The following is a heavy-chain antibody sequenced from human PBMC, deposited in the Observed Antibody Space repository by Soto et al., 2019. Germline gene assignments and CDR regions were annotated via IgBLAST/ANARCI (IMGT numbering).Heavy chain of an antibody. Sequence: EVQVIESGGGLVQPGGSLRLSCATSGFTFGNFAMSWVRQAPGRELEWVSGMSSASSTTYYGDSVKGRFTISRDTSKNTLYLQMNSLRAEDTAVYYCARGKYYYLFDIWGQGTMVTVSS. CDR1: GFTFGNFA. V-gene: IGHV3-23*01. D-gene: IGHD3-10*01. CDR2: MSSASSTT. CDR3: ARGKYYYLFDI. J-gene: IGHJ3*02.